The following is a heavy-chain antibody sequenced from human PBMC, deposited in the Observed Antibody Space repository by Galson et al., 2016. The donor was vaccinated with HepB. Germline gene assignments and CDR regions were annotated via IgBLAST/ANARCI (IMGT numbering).Heavy chain of an antibody. CDR2: IHHSGRT. D-gene: IGHD2-8*01. CDR3: ATTNGTAYSYDY. Sequence: SETLSLTCGVLGVSISSTNWWSWVRQPPGKGLEWIGEIHHSGRTNYNPSLKSGVTISVDTSKNRISLKVISVTAADTAVYYCATTNGTAYSYDYWGQGILVAVSA. V-gene: IGHV4-4*02. J-gene: IGHJ4*02. CDR1: GVSISSTNW.